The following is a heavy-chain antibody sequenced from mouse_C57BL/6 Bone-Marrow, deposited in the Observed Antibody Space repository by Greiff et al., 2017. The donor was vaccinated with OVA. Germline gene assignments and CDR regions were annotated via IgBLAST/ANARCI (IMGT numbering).Heavy chain of an antibody. CDR3: ARGDWDYFDY. V-gene: IGHV1-80*01. J-gene: IGHJ2*01. Sequence: VQLQQSGAELVKPGASVKLSCKASGYAFSSYWMNWVKQRPGKGLEWIGQIYPGAGDTNYNGKFKGKATLTADKSSSTAYMQLSSPTSEDSAVYFCARGDWDYFDYWGQGTTLTVSS. CDR2: IYPGAGDT. CDR1: GYAFSSYW. D-gene: IGHD4-1*01.